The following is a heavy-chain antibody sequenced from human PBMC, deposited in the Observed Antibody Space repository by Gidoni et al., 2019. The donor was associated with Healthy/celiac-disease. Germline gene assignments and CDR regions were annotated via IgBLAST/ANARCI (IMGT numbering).Heavy chain of an antibody. D-gene: IGHD3-3*01. V-gene: IGHV3-23*04. CDR2: ISGSGGST. Sequence: EVQLVESGGGLVQPGGSLRLSCAASGFTFSSYAMSWVRQAPGKGLEWVSAISGSGGSTYYADSVKGRFTISRDNSKNTLYLQMNSLRAEDTAVYYCAKDAFRIGVVIHDAFDIWGQGTMVTVSS. J-gene: IGHJ3*02. CDR1: GFTFSSYA. CDR3: AKDAFRIGVVIHDAFDI.